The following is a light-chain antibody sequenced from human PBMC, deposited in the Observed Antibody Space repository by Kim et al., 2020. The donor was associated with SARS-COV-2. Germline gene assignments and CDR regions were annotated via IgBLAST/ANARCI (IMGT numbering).Light chain of an antibody. CDR3: QQYRYLPLT. V-gene: IGKV1-33*01. Sequence: SESVGDRVTIACQASQDIGKHLNWFQQTPGKAPKLLIYDASDLETGAPSRFSGGGSGAYFTFTISSLQPDDIATYFCQQYRYLPLTFGGGTKLEI. CDR2: DAS. CDR1: QDIGKH. J-gene: IGKJ4*01.